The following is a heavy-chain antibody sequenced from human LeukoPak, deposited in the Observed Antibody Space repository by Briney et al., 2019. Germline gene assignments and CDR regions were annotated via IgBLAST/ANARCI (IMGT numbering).Heavy chain of an antibody. CDR1: GFTFSSYA. CDR2: ISGSGGST. Sequence: GGSLRLSCAASGFTFSSYAMSWVRQAPGKGLEWVSAISGSGGSTYYADSVKGRFTISRDNSKNTLYLQMNSLRAEDTAVYYCAMLLLWFGEGPFDYWGQGTLVTVSS. V-gene: IGHV3-23*01. CDR3: AMLLLWFGEGPFDY. J-gene: IGHJ4*02. D-gene: IGHD3-10*01.